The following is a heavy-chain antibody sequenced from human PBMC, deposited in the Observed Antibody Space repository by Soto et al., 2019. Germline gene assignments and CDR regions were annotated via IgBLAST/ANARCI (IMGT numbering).Heavy chain of an antibody. CDR2: ISYDSTKT. Sequence: GGSLRLSCAASGFTFNIYGMQWVRHGPGNGLEWVAFISYDSTKTYYADSVKGRFTISRDNSNSALYVQMNSLTGEDTAVYYCARTRSAWSDFHYYSLDVWGQGTTVTVSS. V-gene: IGHV3-30*03. CDR3: ARTRSAWSDFHYYSLDV. J-gene: IGHJ6*02. CDR1: GFTFNIYG. D-gene: IGHD1-26*01.